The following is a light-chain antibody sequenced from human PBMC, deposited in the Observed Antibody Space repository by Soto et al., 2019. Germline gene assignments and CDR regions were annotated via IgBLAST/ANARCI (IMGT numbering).Light chain of an antibody. Sequence: DIQMTESPSSLSASVGDRVTITCRASQSINRYLSWYEQKSGKAPKLLIYASSSLQSGVPSRFSGSGSGTDFTLTISSLQPEDFATYYCQQTYTAPFTFGPGTKVDIK. CDR1: QSINRY. CDR3: QQTYTAPFT. J-gene: IGKJ3*01. CDR2: ASS. V-gene: IGKV1-39*01.